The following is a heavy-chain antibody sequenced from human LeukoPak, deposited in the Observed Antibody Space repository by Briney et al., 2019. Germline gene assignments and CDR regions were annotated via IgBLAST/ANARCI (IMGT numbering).Heavy chain of an antibody. V-gene: IGHV4-39*01. CDR1: GGSISSSSYY. J-gene: IGHJ4*02. CDR3: ARPTYSGSYYPFVY. D-gene: IGHD1-26*01. CDR2: IYYSGST. Sequence: KPSETLSLTCTVSGGSISSSSYYWGWIRQPPGKGLEWIGSIYYSGSTYYNPSLKSRVTISVDTSKNQFSLKLSSVTAADTAVYYCARPTYSGSYYPFVYWGQGTLVTVSS.